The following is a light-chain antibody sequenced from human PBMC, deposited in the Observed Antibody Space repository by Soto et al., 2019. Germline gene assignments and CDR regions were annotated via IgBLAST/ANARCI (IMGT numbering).Light chain of an antibody. V-gene: IGKV3-15*01. J-gene: IGKJ1*01. CDR3: PQYTNWPPWT. CDR2: GAS. CDR1: QGVSTN. Sequence: EIVMTQSPATLSVSPGERATLSCRASQGVSTNLAWYQQKPGQAPRLLIYGASTRATGVPARFSGSGSGTEFTLTISSLHSHAFAVYYCPQYTNWPPWTFGQGTNVDVK.